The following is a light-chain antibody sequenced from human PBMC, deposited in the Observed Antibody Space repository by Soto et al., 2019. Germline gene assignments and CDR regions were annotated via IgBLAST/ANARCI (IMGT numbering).Light chain of an antibody. V-gene: IGKV1-5*03. J-gene: IGKJ1*01. Sequence: DIQMTQSPSTLSASVGDRVTITCRASESISSWLAWYQQKPGKAPKLLIYKASSLESGVPSRFSGSGSGTELILTISSLQPDDSATYHCQQYNSYSTFGQGTKVEIK. CDR3: QQYNSYST. CDR2: KAS. CDR1: ESISSW.